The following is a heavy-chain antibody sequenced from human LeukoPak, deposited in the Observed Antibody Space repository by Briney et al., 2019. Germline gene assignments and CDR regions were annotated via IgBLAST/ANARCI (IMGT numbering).Heavy chain of an antibody. Sequence: AGGSLRLSCAASGFTFSTYGVYWVRQAPGKGLEWVSYISSSSSTIYYADSVKGRFTISRDNAKNSLYLQMNSLRAEDTAVYYCARGLTIFGVVIFDYWGQGTLVTVSS. CDR2: ISSSSSTI. J-gene: IGHJ4*02. V-gene: IGHV3-48*01. CDR1: GFTFSTYG. D-gene: IGHD3-3*01. CDR3: ARGLTIFGVVIFDY.